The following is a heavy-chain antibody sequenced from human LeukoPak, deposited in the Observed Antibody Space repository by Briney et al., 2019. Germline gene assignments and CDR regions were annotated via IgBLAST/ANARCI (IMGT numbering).Heavy chain of an antibody. CDR2: FNPSGGTT. J-gene: IGHJ5*02. D-gene: IGHD3-9*01. Sequence: GASVKVSCKASGYTFTNYFMHWVRQAPGQGLEWMGFFNPSGGTTSYAQNFQGRVTMTRDTSTSTVYMELSSLRSEDTAVYYCARLYDISHSWFDPWGQGTLVTVSS. V-gene: IGHV1-46*03. CDR1: GYTFTNYF. CDR3: ARLYDISHSWFDP.